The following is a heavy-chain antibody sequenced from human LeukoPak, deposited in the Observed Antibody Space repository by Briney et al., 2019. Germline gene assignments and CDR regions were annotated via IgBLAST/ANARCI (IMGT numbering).Heavy chain of an antibody. CDR2: IDDSGDT. Sequence: ASVKVSYKASGYTFSGYYIHWVRQAPGQGLEWMGWIDDSGDTYYARNFQGRVTMTRDTSISTSYMDLSSLTSDDTAIYHCARGRGWLRLDFWGQGTLVTVSS. CDR3: ARGRGWLRLDF. D-gene: IGHD5-12*01. V-gene: IGHV1-2*02. J-gene: IGHJ4*02. CDR1: GYTFSGYY.